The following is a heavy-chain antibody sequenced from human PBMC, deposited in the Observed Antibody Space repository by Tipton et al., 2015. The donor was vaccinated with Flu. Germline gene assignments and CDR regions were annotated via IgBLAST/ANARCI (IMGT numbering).Heavy chain of an antibody. D-gene: IGHD5-12*01. J-gene: IGHJ4*02. V-gene: IGHV3-23*01. CDR1: GFTFRTYA. CDR2: FSGSGGST. CDR3: AKTPTYYHDNSGSY. Sequence: SLRLSCAASGFTFRTYAMSWVRQAPGKGLEWVSAFSGSGGSTYYADSVKGRFTISRDNSKNTVYLQMDSLRAEDTAVYYCAKTPTYYHDNSGSYWGQGTLVTVSS.